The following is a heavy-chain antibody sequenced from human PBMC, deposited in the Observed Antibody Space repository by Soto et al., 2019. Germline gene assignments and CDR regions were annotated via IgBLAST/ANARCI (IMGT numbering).Heavy chain of an antibody. CDR2: INTANGNT. CDR3: AKEWSNLGSNWYDSKSPFDR. J-gene: IGHJ5*02. D-gene: IGHD6-13*01. CDR1: GYALISFA. V-gene: IGHV1-3*04. Sequence: GASVKVSCKASGYALISFAMHWVRQAPGQRPEWMGWINTANGNTKSAHKFQGRVSLTRDTSASTVYMELSGLRSDDTAVYFCAKEWSNLGSNWYDSKSPFDRWGQGXLVTVHS.